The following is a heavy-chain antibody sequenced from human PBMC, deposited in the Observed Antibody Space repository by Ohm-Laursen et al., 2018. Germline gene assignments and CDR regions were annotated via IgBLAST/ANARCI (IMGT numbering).Heavy chain of an antibody. CDR2: ISYDGSNK. J-gene: IGHJ4*02. V-gene: IGHV3-30*18. Sequence: SLRLSCAASGFTFSDAWMSWVRQAPGKGLEWVAVISYDGSNKYYADSVKGRSTISRDNSKNTLYLQMNSLRAEDTAVYYCAKLIGTDYWGQGTLVTVSS. CDR3: AKLIGTDY. CDR1: GFTFSDAW.